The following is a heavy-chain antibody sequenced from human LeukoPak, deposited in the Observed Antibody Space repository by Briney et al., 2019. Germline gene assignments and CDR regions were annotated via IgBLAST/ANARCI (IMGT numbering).Heavy chain of an antibody. J-gene: IGHJ6*02. CDR3: ASWAYYDILTDYYGYGMDV. CDR1: GFTFSSYS. Sequence: GGSLRLSCAASGFTFSSYSMHWVRQAPGKGLEWVSFICCGSSKKYYADSVKGRFTISRDNSKNTLYLQMNSLRAEDTAVYYCASWAYYDILTDYYGYGMDVWGQGTTVTVSS. CDR2: ICCGSSKK. D-gene: IGHD3-9*01. V-gene: IGHV3-33*01.